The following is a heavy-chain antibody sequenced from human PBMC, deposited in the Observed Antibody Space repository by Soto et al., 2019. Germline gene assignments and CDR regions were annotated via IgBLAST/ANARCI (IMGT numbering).Heavy chain of an antibody. CDR2: ISHDGRTK. CDR1: GFTFSTFG. D-gene: IGHD2-2*01. Sequence: QVQLVESGGGVVHLGRSLRLSCAASGFTFSTFGIHWVRQAPGKGLECVAVISHDGRTKFSGDSVKGRFTISRDNSKNTLSLEMNSLRAEDTAVYYCAKDRGYCDSSSCYLGHAFVIWGQGTMVSVSS. J-gene: IGHJ3*02. V-gene: IGHV3-30*18. CDR3: AKDRGYCDSSSCYLGHAFVI.